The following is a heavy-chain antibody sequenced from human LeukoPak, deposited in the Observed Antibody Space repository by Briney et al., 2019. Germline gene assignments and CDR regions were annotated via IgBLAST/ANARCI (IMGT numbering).Heavy chain of an antibody. D-gene: IGHD3-16*01. CDR2: MNPNSGNT. CDR1: GYTFTSYD. J-gene: IGHJ4*02. Sequence: GASVKVSCKASGYTFTSYDINWVRQATGQGLEWMGWMNPNSGNTGYAQKFQGRVTMTRNTSVSTAYMELSSLRSEDTAVYYCALGAGGMYYFDYWGQGTLVTVSS. CDR3: ALGAGGMYYFDY. V-gene: IGHV1-8*01.